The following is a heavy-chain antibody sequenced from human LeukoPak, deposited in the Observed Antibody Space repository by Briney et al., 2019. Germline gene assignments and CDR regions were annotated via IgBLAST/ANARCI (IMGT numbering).Heavy chain of an antibody. J-gene: IGHJ4*02. D-gene: IGHD6-19*01. V-gene: IGHV3-30*02. CDR2: IRYDGSNK. CDR1: AFTFSRYG. CDR3: AKEYISGRWYFDY. Sequence: PGGSLRLSCAASAFTFSRYGMHWVRQAPGKGLEWVAFIRYDGSNKYYADSVKGRFTISRDNSKNTLYVQMNSLRAEDTAVYFCAKEYISGRWYFDYWGQGTLVTVSS.